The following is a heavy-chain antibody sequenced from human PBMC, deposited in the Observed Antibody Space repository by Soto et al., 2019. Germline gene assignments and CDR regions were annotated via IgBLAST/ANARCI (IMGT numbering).Heavy chain of an antibody. V-gene: IGHV1-69*13. J-gene: IGHJ6*02. CDR3: ARQGRGVVVVAATGYYYYYGMDV. CDR2: IIPIFGTA. Sequence: SVKVSCKASGGTFSSYAISWVRQAPGQGLEWMGGIIPIFGTANYAQKFQGRVTITADESTSTAYMELSSLRSEDTAVYYCARQGRGVVVVAATGYYYYYGMDVWGQGTTVTVSS. D-gene: IGHD2-15*01. CDR1: GGTFSSYA.